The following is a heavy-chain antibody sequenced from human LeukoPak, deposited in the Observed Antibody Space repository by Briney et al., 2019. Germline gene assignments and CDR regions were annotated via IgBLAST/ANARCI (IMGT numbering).Heavy chain of an antibody. Sequence: SQTLSLTRTVSGGSISSGGYYWSWIRQHPGKGLEWIGYIYYSGSTYYNPSLKSRVTISVDRSKNQFSLKLSSVTAADTAVYYCARVRGGYFDYWGQGTLVTVSS. J-gene: IGHJ4*02. CDR3: ARVRGGYFDY. CDR1: GGSISSGGYY. V-gene: IGHV4-31*03. D-gene: IGHD3-10*01. CDR2: IYYSGST.